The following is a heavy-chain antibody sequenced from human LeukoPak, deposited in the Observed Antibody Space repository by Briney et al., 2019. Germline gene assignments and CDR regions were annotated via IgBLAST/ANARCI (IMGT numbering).Heavy chain of an antibody. CDR1: GFTFSSYS. CDR3: ARDLAAATKHPFDY. J-gene: IGHJ4*02. Sequence: GGSLRLSCAASGFTFSSYSMNWVRQAPGKGLEWVSSISSSSSYIYYADSVKGRFTISRDNAKNSLYLQMNSLRAEDTAVYYCARDLAAATKHPFDYWGQGTLVTVSS. D-gene: IGHD6-13*01. V-gene: IGHV3-21*01. CDR2: ISSSSSYI.